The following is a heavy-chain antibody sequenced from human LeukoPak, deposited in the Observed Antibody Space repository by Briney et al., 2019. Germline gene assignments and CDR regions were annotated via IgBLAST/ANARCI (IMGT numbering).Heavy chain of an antibody. CDR2: IYYSGST. V-gene: IGHV4-39*01. D-gene: IGHD1-26*01. J-gene: IGHJ4*02. Sequence: SETLSLTCSVFGGSISSSSYYWGWIRQPPGKGLEWIGSIYYSGSTYYNPSLKSRVTISIDTSKNQFSLNLNSVTAADTALYSCARHYLGGNYPDYFNHWGQGTLVTVSS. CDR3: ARHYLGGNYPDYFNH. CDR1: GGSISSSSYY.